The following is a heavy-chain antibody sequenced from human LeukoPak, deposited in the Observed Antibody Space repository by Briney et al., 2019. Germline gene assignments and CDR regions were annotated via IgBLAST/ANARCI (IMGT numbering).Heavy chain of an antibody. CDR3: ARVLGKATAAGPALGY. J-gene: IGHJ4*02. CDR1: GYTFINYD. CDR2: MNPKNGNR. V-gene: IGHV1-8*01. D-gene: IGHD3-10*01. Sequence: ASVKVSCKASGYTFINYDFNWVRQAPGQGLEWMGWMNPKNGNRGYAQRFQGRLTMTRDASISTVYLELSSLRSDDTAVYYCARVLGKATAAGPALGYWGQGTLVTVSS.